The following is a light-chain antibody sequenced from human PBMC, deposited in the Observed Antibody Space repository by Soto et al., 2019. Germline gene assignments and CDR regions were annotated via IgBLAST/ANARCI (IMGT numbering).Light chain of an antibody. CDR3: QAWDSSTAF. Sequence: SYELTQPPSVSVSPGQTVSITCSGDKLGDKYACWFQQKPGQSPVLVIYQDRRRPSGIPERFSGSNSGNTATLTISGTQAMVEADYYCQAWDSSTAFFGGGTKLTVL. CDR2: QDR. J-gene: IGLJ2*01. CDR1: KLGDKY. V-gene: IGLV3-1*01.